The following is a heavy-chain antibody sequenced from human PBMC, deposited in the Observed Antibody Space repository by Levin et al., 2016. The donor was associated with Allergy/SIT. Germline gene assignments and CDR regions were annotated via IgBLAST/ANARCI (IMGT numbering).Heavy chain of an antibody. CDR3: ARRVLGVSKIYYYYYGMDV. J-gene: IGHJ6*02. CDR2: IYYSGNT. V-gene: IGHV4-39*01. CDR1: GGSISSSSYY. D-gene: IGHD3-22*01. Sequence: SETLSLTCTVSGGSISSSSYYWGWIRQPPGKGLEWIGSIYYSGNTYYNPSLKSRVTISVDTSKNQFSLKLSSVTAADTAVYYCARRVLGVSKIYYYYYGMDVWDQGTTVTVSS.